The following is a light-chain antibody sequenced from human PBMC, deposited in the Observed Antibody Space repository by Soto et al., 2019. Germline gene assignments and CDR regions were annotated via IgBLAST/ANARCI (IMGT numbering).Light chain of an antibody. CDR2: DVY. J-gene: IGLJ3*02. CDR3: TSFTSRDTGV. Sequence: QSALTQPASVSGSPGQSITISCTGTSSDVGGYNYVSWYQQHPGKAPNLIIYDVYNRPSGISNRFSGSKSGNTASLTIAGLQAEDEADYYCTSFTSRDTGVFGGGTKVTVL. V-gene: IGLV2-14*03. CDR1: SSDVGGYNY.